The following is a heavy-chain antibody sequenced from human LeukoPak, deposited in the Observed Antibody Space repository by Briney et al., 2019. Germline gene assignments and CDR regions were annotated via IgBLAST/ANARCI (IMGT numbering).Heavy chain of an antibody. CDR3: ARNYYDSSGYYYVGAFDI. J-gene: IGHJ3*02. V-gene: IGHV4-30-4*08. D-gene: IGHD3-22*01. CDR1: GGSISRGDYY. CDR2: VYYSERT. Sequence: SQTLSLTCTVSGGSISRGDYYWSWIRQPPGKGLEWLGYVYYSERTYYNPSLRTRVTISVATSKTHFTLKLSSVTAADTAVYYCARNYYDSSGYYYVGAFDIWGQGTMVTVSS.